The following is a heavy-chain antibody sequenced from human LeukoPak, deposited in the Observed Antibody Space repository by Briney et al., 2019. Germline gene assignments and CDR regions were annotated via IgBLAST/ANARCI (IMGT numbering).Heavy chain of an antibody. D-gene: IGHD4-17*01. CDR1: GYNFAIYW. J-gene: IGHJ3*01. CDR2: IFPGDSDT. CDR3: ARHLTGDYEPRGMGASAV. V-gene: IGHV5-51*01. Sequence: GEPLKISCETSGYNFAIYWIGWVRQMPGKGLEWMGLIFPGDSDTRYSPSFQGQVTISADRSISVAYLQWSSLKASDTAIYYCARHLTGDYEPRGMGASAVWGQGTMVTVSS.